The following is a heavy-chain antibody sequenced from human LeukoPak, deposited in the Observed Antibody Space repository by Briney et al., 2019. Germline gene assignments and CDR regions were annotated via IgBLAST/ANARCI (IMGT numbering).Heavy chain of an antibody. Sequence: GGSLRLSCAASGFTFSSYRMNWVRQAPGKGLVCVSSISSSSSYIYYADSVKGRFTISRDNAKNSLYLQMNSLRAEDTAVYYCARERPSQYYYYGMDVWGQGTTVTVSS. CDR3: ARERPSQYYYYGMDV. CDR2: ISSSSSYI. J-gene: IGHJ6*02. CDR1: GFTFSSYR. V-gene: IGHV3-21*01.